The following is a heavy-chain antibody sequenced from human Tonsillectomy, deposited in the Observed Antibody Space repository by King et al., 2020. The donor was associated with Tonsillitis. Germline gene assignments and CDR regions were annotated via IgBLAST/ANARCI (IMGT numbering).Heavy chain of an antibody. CDR3: ARERFEGQLLNNAFDY. Sequence: VQLQQWGAGLLKPSETLSLNCAVYGGSFSGDYWSWIRQPPGKGLEWIGEINHSGRTNYNPSLKSRVTISVDTSKNQFSLKMSSVTAADTAVYYCARERFEGQLLNNAFDYWGQGTLVTVSS. D-gene: IGHD6-6*01. CDR1: GGSFSGDY. V-gene: IGHV4-34*01. CDR2: INHSGRT. J-gene: IGHJ4*02.